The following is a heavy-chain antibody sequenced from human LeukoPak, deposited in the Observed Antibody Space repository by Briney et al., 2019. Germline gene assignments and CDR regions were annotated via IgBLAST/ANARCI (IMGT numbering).Heavy chain of an antibody. J-gene: IGHJ6*02. D-gene: IGHD3-10*01. CDR3: AREGLWFGELLEDYYYYGMDV. Sequence: ASVKVSCKASGYTFTSYDINWVRQATGQGLEWMGWMNPNSGNTGYAQKFQGRVTMTRNTSISTAYMELSGLRSEDTAAYYCAREGLWFGELLEDYYYYGMDVWGQGTTVTVSS. CDR2: MNPNSGNT. V-gene: IGHV1-8*01. CDR1: GYTFTSYD.